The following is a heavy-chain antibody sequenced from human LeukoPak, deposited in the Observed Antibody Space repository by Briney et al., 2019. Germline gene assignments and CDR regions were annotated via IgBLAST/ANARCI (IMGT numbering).Heavy chain of an antibody. CDR2: INLNSGGI. V-gene: IGHV1-2*06. D-gene: IGHD6-6*01. CDR1: GYTFTGYY. J-gene: IGHJ4*02. CDR3: TRKSTARATSEFDY. Sequence: ASVKVSCKASGYTFTGYYISWVRQAPGQGLEWMGQINLNSGGIKFAQKFQGRVTLTRATSISTAYMELSRLTSDDTAVYYCTRKSTARATSEFDYWGQGTMVTVSS.